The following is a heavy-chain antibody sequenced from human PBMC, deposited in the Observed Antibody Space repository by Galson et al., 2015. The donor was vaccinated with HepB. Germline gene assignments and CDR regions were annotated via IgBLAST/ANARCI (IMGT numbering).Heavy chain of an antibody. Sequence: SLRLSCAASGFTFSSYAMHWVRQAPGKGLEWVAVIWYDGSNKYYADSVKGRFTISRDNSKSTLYLQMNSLRAEDTAVYYCARDPAGVGGDFWSGYDYWGQGTLVTVSS. CDR2: IWYDGSNK. CDR1: GFTFSSYA. CDR3: ARDPAGVGGDFWSGYDY. V-gene: IGHV3-33*08. D-gene: IGHD3-3*01. J-gene: IGHJ4*02.